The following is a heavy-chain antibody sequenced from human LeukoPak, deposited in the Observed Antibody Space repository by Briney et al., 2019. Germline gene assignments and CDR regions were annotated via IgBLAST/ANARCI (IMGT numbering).Heavy chain of an antibody. CDR2: INHSGST. CDR1: GGSFSGYY. Sequence: SETLSLTCAVYGGSFSGYYWSWIRQPPGKGLEWIGEINHSGSTNYNPSLKSRVTISVDTSKNQFSLKLSSVTAADTAVYYCARDRFTYGTNNWFDPWGQGTLVTVSS. J-gene: IGHJ5*02. CDR3: ARDRFTYGTNNWFDP. D-gene: IGHD4-17*01. V-gene: IGHV4-34*01.